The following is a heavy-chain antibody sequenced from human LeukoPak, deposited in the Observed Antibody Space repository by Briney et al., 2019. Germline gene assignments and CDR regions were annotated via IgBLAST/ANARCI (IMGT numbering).Heavy chain of an antibody. J-gene: IGHJ3*02. CDR3: ARDKEEMVRAPYAFGI. CDR2: IKQDESEK. CDR1: GFTFSKYW. Sequence: GGSLRLSCAASGFTFSKYWMTWVRQAPGKGLEWVANIKQDESEKYYVDSVKGRFTISRDNAKNSLYLQMNSLRAGDTAVYYCARDKEEMVRAPYAFGIWGQGTMVTVSS. V-gene: IGHV3-7*01. D-gene: IGHD3-10*01.